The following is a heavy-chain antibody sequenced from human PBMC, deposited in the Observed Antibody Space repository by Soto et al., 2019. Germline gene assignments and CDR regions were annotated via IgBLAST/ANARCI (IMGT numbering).Heavy chain of an antibody. Sequence: QLQLQESGPGLVKPSETLSLTCTVSGGSISSSSYYWGWIRQPPGKGLEWIGSIYYSGSTYYNPSLKSRVTRSVDTSRNQFSLKLSSVTAADTAVYYCARHESSSGWTSDYWGQGTLVTVSS. V-gene: IGHV4-39*01. J-gene: IGHJ4*02. CDR3: ARHESSSGWTSDY. CDR1: GGSISSSSYY. CDR2: IYYSGST. D-gene: IGHD6-19*01.